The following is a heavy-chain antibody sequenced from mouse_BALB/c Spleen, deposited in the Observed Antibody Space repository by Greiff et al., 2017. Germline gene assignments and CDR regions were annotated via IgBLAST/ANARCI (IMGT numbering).Heavy chain of an antibody. CDR1: GYTFTSYW. J-gene: IGHJ3*01. Sequence: VQLQQPGAELVRPGASVKLSCKASGYTFTSYWINWVKQRPGQGLEWIGNIYPSDSYTNYNQKFKDKATLTVDKSSSTAYMQLSSPTSEDSAVYYCTRFDTTASFAYWGQGTLVTVSA. CDR2: IYPSDSYT. V-gene: IGHV1-69*02. CDR3: TRFDTTASFAY. D-gene: IGHD1-1*01.